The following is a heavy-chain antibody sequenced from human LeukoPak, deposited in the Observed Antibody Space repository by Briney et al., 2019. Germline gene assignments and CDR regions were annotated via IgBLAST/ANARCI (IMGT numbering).Heavy chain of an antibody. CDR2: IDPNSGGT. CDR3: AKCTLTGNYRSCAMDV. Sequence: ASVKVSCRSSRYTFTAHYIHWVRQAPGQGLEWMGWIDPNSGGTNYAPNFQGRVTLTRDRSSSTAYMELTRLRFDDTAVYYCAKCTLTGNYRSCAMDVWGQGTAVTVSS. CDR1: RYTFTAHY. D-gene: IGHD1-20*01. J-gene: IGHJ6*02. V-gene: IGHV1-2*02.